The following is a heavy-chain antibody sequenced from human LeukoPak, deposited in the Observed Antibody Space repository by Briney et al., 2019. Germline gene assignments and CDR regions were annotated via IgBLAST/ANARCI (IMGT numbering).Heavy chain of an antibody. CDR2: IWYDGSNK. V-gene: IGHV3-33*01. CDR3: ARDHRVIPSNWFDP. J-gene: IGHJ5*02. D-gene: IGHD3-10*01. Sequence: PGGSLRLSCAASGFTFSSYGMHWVRQAPGKGLEWVVVIWYDGSNKYYADSVKGRFTISRDNSKNTLYLQMNSLRAEDTAVYYCARDHRVIPSNWFDPWGQGTQVTVSS. CDR1: GFTFSSYG.